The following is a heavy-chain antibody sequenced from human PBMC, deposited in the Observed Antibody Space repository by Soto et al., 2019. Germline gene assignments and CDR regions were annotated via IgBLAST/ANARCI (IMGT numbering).Heavy chain of an antibody. CDR3: ARSTSYTDSGFDS. D-gene: IGHD6-25*01. CDR2: NYYIGTA. Sequence: SETLSLTCVVSGDSVTSSYWSWIRQPPGKGLEWIGLNYYIGTADCNPSLKSRATISVDTSKNLLSLILTSVTAADTAVYFCARSTSYTDSGFDSWGQGTLVTVSS. V-gene: IGHV4-59*02. CDR1: GDSVTSSY. J-gene: IGHJ4*02.